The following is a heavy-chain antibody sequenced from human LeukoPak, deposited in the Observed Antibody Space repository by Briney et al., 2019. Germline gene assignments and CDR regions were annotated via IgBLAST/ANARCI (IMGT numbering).Heavy chain of an antibody. J-gene: IGHJ4*02. CDR1: GFTFSSYA. V-gene: IGHV3-23*01. D-gene: IGHD3-22*01. CDR2: ISGSGGST. CDR3: ANYYYDKSGYKN. Sequence: GGSLRLSCAASGFTFSSYAMSWVRQAPGKGLEWVSAISGSGGSTYYADSVKGRFTISRDNSKNTLYLQMDSLRAEDTAVFYCANYYYDKSGYKNWGQGTLVTVSS.